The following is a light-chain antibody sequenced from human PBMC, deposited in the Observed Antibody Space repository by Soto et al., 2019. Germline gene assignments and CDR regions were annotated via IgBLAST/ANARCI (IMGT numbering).Light chain of an antibody. Sequence: EIVMTQSPATLSVSPGERATLSCRASQSVNSNLAWFQQKPGQAPRLLIYGASTRATGIPARFSGSGSGTEFTLTISRLQSEDFAVYYCQNYNNWPPWTFGQGTKVEIK. CDR1: QSVNSN. CDR3: QNYNNWPPWT. CDR2: GAS. V-gene: IGKV3-15*01. J-gene: IGKJ1*01.